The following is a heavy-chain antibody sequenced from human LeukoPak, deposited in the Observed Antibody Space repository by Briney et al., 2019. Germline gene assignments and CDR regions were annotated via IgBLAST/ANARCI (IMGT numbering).Heavy chain of an antibody. Sequence: GGSLRLSCAASGFTISTYGMSWVRQAPGKGLEWVSSISGGTTYYADSVKGRFTISRDNSKNTVSLQMNSLRAEDTAVYYCAKSVYHSGNYWGQGTLVTVSS. V-gene: IGHV3-23*01. D-gene: IGHD3-10*01. CDR1: GFTISTYG. CDR3: AKSVYHSGNY. J-gene: IGHJ4*02. CDR2: ISGGTT.